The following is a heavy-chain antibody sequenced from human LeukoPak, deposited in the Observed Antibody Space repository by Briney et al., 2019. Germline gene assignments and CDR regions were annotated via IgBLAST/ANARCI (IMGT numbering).Heavy chain of an antibody. V-gene: IGHV3-30*02. CDR2: IRYDGSNK. CDR3: ANEETTNYYDSSRGTETRDY. J-gene: IGHJ4*02. CDR1: GFTFSSYG. D-gene: IGHD3-22*01. Sequence: PGGSLRLSCAASGFTFSSYGMHWVRQAPGKGLEWVAFIRYDGSNKYYADSVKGRFTISRDNSKNTLYLQMNSLRAEDTAVYYCANEETTNYYDSSRGTETRDYWGQGTLVTVSS.